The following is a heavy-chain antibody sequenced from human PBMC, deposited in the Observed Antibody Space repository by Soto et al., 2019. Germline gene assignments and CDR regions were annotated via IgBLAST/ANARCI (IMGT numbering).Heavy chain of an antibody. V-gene: IGHV4-31*03. J-gene: IGHJ3*02. CDR2: IYYSGST. CDR3: ARLLLGGLDAFAI. CDR1: GGSISSGGYY. D-gene: IGHD2-15*01. Sequence: SETLSLTCTVSGGSISSGGYYWSWIRQHPGKGLEWIGYIYYSGSTYYNPSPKSRVTISVDTSKNQFSLKLGSVTAADTAVYYWARLLLGGLDAFAIWGKGTMVFISS.